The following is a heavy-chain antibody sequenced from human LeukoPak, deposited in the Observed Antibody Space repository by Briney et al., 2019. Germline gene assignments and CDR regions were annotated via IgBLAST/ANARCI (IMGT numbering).Heavy chain of an antibody. V-gene: IGHV3-23*01. Sequence: GGSLRLSCAASGFTLSSDAMGWGCQAPGKGVGWGSANSGSGGSPSSADSVKGRFTISRDNSKNTLYLQMNSLRAEDTAVYYCAKDLSCSGGSCYSENYYCYYGMDVWGQGATVTVSS. J-gene: IGHJ6*02. CDR1: GFTLSSDA. CDR3: AKDLSCSGGSCYSENYYCYYGMDV. CDR2: NSGSGGSP. D-gene: IGHD2-15*01.